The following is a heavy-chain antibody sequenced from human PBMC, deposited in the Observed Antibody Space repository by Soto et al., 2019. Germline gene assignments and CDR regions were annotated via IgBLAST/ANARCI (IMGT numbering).Heavy chain of an antibody. Sequence: QVQLQESGPGLVKPSETLSLTCTVSGGSITNYYCSWFRQPPGKGLEWIGYINYDGYSAYNLSLKRRVTLSMDASKTQFSLMLEAVTATDTAVYYCARHGFGPLQGLVDVLGPGTTVIVSS. D-gene: IGHD3-10*01. V-gene: IGHV4-59*08. CDR1: GGSITNYY. J-gene: IGHJ6*02. CDR2: INYDGYS. CDR3: ARHGFGPLQGLVDV.